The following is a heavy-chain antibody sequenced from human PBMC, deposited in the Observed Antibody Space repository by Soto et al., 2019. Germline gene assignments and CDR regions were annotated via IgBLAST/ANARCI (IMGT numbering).Heavy chain of an antibody. J-gene: IGHJ4*02. V-gene: IGHV4-61*01. CDR2: IFYTGNT. D-gene: IGHD1-1*01. Sequence: SETLSLTCSVSGGSVNSGSYYWNWIRQPPGKALEWIGFIFYTGNTNYSPSLRSRVTISLDTSKNQFSLNLTSVTAADTAVYYCARKLAGSPRSFDYWGQGVQVTVS. CDR1: GGSVNSGSYY. CDR3: ARKLAGSPRSFDY.